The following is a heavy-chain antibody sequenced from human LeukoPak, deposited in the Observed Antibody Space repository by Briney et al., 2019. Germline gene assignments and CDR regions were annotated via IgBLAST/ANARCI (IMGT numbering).Heavy chain of an antibody. CDR3: AREGTASGELDY. CDR1: DFTFSDYW. D-gene: IGHD6-13*01. Sequence: GGSLRLSCAASDFTFSDYWMSWVRQAPGKGLEGVANIKQDGSDKNYVGSVKGQFTISRDNANNSLFLQMNSLRAEDTAVYYCAREGTASGELDYWGQGTLVTVSS. J-gene: IGHJ4*02. CDR2: IKQDGSDK. V-gene: IGHV3-7*01.